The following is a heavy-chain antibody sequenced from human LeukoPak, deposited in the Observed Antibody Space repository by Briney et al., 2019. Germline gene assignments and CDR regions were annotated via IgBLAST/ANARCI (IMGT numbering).Heavy chain of an antibody. CDR1: GFTFSDYY. J-gene: IGHJ4*02. D-gene: IGHD6-6*01. V-gene: IGHV3-11*04. CDR3: AKAGDSSSGYFDY. Sequence: GGSLRLSCAASGFTFSDYYMSWIRQAPGKGLEWVSYISSSGNSISYADSVKGRFTISRDNAKNSLYLQMNSLRAEDTAVYYRAKAGDSSSGYFDYWGQGTLVTVSS. CDR2: ISSSGNSI.